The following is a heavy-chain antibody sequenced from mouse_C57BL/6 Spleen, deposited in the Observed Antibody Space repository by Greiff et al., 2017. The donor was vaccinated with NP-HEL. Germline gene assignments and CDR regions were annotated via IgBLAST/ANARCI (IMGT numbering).Heavy chain of an antibody. CDR1: GFNIKNTY. CDR2: IDPANGNT. D-gene: IGHD2-2*01. CDR3: ARNPIYYGYDGSYYFDY. V-gene: IGHV14-3*01. J-gene: IGHJ2*01. Sequence: EVQLQQSVAELVRPGASVKLSCTASGFNIKNTYMHWVKQRPEQGLEWIGRIDPANGNTKYAPKFQGKATITADTSSNTAYLQLSSLTSEDTAIYYCARNPIYYGYDGSYYFDYWGQGTTLTVSS.